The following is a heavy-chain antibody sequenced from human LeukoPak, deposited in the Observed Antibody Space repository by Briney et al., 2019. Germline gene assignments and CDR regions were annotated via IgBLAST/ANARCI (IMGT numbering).Heavy chain of an antibody. J-gene: IGHJ4*02. D-gene: IGHD3-3*01. Sequence: PSETLSLTCAVYGGSFSGYYWSWIRQAPRKGLEWIGESNHSGSTNYNPSLKSRVTISVDTSKNQFSLKLSSVTAADTAVYYCARNGRSGYSFDYWGQGTLVTVSS. CDR1: GGSFSGYY. CDR2: SNHSGST. CDR3: ARNGRSGYSFDY. V-gene: IGHV4-34*01.